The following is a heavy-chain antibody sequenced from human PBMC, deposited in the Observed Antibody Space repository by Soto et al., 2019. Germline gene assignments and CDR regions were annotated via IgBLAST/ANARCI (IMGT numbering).Heavy chain of an antibody. CDR3: ARGTYYYDALDI. Sequence: QVQLQESGPGLVKPSQTLSLTCTVSGGSISSGGYYWSWIRQHPGKGLEWIGYSYYSGSTSYNPSLKSRVTISVDTSKNQFSLKLSSVTAADTAVYYCARGTYYYDALDIWGQGTMVTVSS. CDR2: SYYSGST. D-gene: IGHD3-22*01. V-gene: IGHV4-31*03. J-gene: IGHJ3*02. CDR1: GGSISSGGYY.